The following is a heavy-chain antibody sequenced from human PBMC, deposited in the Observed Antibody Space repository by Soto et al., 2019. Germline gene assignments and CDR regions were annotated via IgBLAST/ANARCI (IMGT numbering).Heavy chain of an antibody. V-gene: IGHV3-66*01. CDR2: IYSGGTT. Sequence: EVQLVESGGGLVQPGGSLRLSCAASGFTVSSNYMSWVRQAPGKGLEWVSVIYSGGTTYYADSVKGRFTISRDNSKTTQYLQMNSLRAEDTAVYYCARNVDSSDYRGWFDPWGQGTLVTVSS. D-gene: IGHD3-22*01. CDR3: ARNVDSSDYRGWFDP. J-gene: IGHJ5*02. CDR1: GFTVSSNY.